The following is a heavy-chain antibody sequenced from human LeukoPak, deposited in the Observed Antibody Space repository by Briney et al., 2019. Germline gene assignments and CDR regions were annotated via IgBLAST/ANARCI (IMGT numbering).Heavy chain of an antibody. CDR2: ISAYNGNT. CDR1: GYTFTSYG. D-gene: IGHD3-22*01. V-gene: IGHV1-18*01. J-gene: IGHJ5*02. Sequence: AAVRVSCKASGYTFTSYGISRVRQAPGQGLEWMGWISAYNGNTNYAQKLQGRVTMTTDTSTSTAYMELRSLRSDDTGLYYYARDVCCNSDCSGYYYWLDPSGQGTLVTVSS. CDR3: ARDVCCNSDCSGYYYWLDP.